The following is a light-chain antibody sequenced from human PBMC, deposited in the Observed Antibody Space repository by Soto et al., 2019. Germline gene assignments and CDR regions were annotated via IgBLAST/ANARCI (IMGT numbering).Light chain of an antibody. CDR3: AAWDDSLNGSV. J-gene: IGLJ1*01. CDR1: SSNIGTNS. CDR2: SNS. Sequence: QSVLTQPPSASGSPGQRVTISCSGTSSNIGTNSVTWYQQLPGTAPKLLIYSNSQRPSGIPDRFSGSKSGTSVSLAISGLQSEDEADYYCAAWDDSLNGSVFGAGTKLTVL. V-gene: IGLV1-44*01.